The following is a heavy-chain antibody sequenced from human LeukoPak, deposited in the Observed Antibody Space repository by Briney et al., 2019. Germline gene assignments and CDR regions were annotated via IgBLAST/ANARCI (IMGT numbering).Heavy chain of an antibody. J-gene: IGHJ4*02. CDR1: GFTFSSYG. Sequence: GGSLRLSCAASGFTFSSYGMHWVRQAPGKGLEWVAVISYDGSIKYYADSVKDRFTISRDSSKNTLYLQMNSLRAEDTAVYYCAKNSDLWSGYYTLDYWGQGTQVTVAS. V-gene: IGHV3-30*18. CDR2: ISYDGSIK. CDR3: AKNSDLWSGYYTLDY. D-gene: IGHD3-3*01.